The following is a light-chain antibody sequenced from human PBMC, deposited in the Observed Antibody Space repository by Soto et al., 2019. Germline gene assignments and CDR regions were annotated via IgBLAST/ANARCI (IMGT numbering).Light chain of an antibody. V-gene: IGKV1-5*01. J-gene: IGKJ1*01. CDR3: QQYSSYST. CDR1: QSISSW. CDR2: GAS. Sequence: DIQMTQSPSTLSASVGDRVTITCRASQSISSWLAWYQQKPGKAPKLLIYGASSLETGVPSTFSGSGSGTEFTLTISSLQPDDFATYYCQQYSSYSTFGQGTKVDIK.